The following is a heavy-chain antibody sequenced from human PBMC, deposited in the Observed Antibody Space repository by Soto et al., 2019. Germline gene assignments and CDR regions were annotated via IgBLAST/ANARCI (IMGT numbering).Heavy chain of an antibody. D-gene: IGHD3-16*01. CDR3: ALGTSAFDY. J-gene: IGHJ4*02. Sequence: QVQLVESGGGVVQPGRSLRLSCAASGFTFSSYGMHWVRQAPGKGLEWVAVISYDGSNKYYADSVKGRFTISRDNSKNTLYLQMNSLRAEDTAGYYCALGTSAFDYWGQGTLVTVSS. V-gene: IGHV3-30*03. CDR2: ISYDGSNK. CDR1: GFTFSSYG.